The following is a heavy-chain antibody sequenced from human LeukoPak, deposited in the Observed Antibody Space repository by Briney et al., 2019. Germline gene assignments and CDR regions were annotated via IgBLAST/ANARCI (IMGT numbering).Heavy chain of an antibody. CDR2: IWYDGSNK. CDR1: GFTFSNYG. V-gene: IGHV3-33*01. J-gene: IGHJ5*02. D-gene: IGHD2-2*01. Sequence: PGGSLRLSCAASGFTFSNYGMHWVRPAPGKGREWVAAIWYDGSNKYYGDSVKGRFTISRDNSKNTLYLQMNSLRAEGTAVYYCARASWRYCSSTSCYGNWFDPWGQGTLVTVSS. CDR3: ARASWRYCSSTSCYGNWFDP.